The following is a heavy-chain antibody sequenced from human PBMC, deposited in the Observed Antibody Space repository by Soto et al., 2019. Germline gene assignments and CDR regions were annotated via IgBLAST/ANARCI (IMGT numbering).Heavy chain of an antibody. CDR2: IYWDDDK. D-gene: IGHD4-17*01. V-gene: IGHV2-5*02. J-gene: IGHJ4*02. Sequence: QITLKESGPTLVRPAQTLTLTCGFSGFSLSSYGMGVALIRHPPGKALDWLALIYWDDDKRYSPSLKDSLATSKDTSSNQVVLTITNMDPGDTATYFCAHAGDYDLLTFDHWGPGTLVTVSS. CDR3: AHAGDYDLLTFDH. CDR1: GFSLSSYGMG.